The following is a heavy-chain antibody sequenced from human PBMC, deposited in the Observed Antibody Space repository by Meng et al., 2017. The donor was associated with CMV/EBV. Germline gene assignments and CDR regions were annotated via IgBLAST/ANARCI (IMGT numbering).Heavy chain of an antibody. CDR2: IYYSGST. V-gene: IGHV4-31*03. D-gene: IGHD3-3*01. CDR1: GGSISSGGYY. J-gene: IGHJ4*02. Sequence: LRLSCTVSGGSISSGGYYWSWIRQHPGKGLEWIGYIYYSGSTYYNPSLKSRVTISVDTSKNQFSLKLSSVTAADTAVYYCARGVYDFWSGYYPKYYFDYWGQGTLVTVSS. CDR3: ARGVYDFWSGYYPKYYFDY.